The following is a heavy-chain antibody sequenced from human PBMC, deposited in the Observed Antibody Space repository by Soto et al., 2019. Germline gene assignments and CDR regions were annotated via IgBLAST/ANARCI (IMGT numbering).Heavy chain of an antibody. J-gene: IGHJ3*02. CDR1: GFTFSSSW. D-gene: IGHD2-15*01. CDR3: ARGGIGYCTGESCYYTAFDI. CDR2: IKQDGSEK. Sequence: WGSLRLSCAASGFTFSSSWMSWVRQAPGKGLEWIANIKQDGSEKYYVDSMKGRFTISRDNAKNSLYLQMNSLRVEDTAVYYCARGGIGYCTGESCYYTAFDIWGQGTMVTVSS. V-gene: IGHV3-7*01.